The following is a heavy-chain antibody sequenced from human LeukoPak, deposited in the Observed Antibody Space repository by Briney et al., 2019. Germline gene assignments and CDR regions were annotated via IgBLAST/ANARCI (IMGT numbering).Heavy chain of an antibody. CDR3: ARGQHWGSDY. D-gene: IGHD7-27*01. V-gene: IGHV4-61*08. CDR2: IYYSGGT. J-gene: IGHJ4*02. Sequence: SETLSLTCTVSGGSISSGDYYWSWIRQPPGKGLEWIGYIYYSGGTNYNPSLKSRVTKSVDTSKNQFALELSSVTAADTAVYYCARGQHWGSDYWGQGTLVTVSS. CDR1: GGSISSGDYY.